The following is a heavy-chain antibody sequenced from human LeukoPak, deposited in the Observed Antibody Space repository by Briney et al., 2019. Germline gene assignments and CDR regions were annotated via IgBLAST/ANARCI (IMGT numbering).Heavy chain of an antibody. J-gene: IGHJ4*02. CDR1: GFSFSGYW. CDR2: IKEDGSEK. Sequence: GGSLRLSCAASGFSFSGYWKTRVRQAPGKGLEWVANIKEDGSEKYYADFVKGRFTISRDNAKNSLDLQMNSLRAEDTAVYYCARRGSTDYWGQGTLVTVSS. V-gene: IGHV3-7*03. D-gene: IGHD2/OR15-2a*01. CDR3: ARRGSTDY.